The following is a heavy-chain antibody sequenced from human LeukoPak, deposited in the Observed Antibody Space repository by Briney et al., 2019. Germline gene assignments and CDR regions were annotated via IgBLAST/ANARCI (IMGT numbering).Heavy chain of an antibody. D-gene: IGHD6-13*01. CDR3: ARDKVIATAGTPNWFDP. J-gene: IGHJ5*02. CDR2: ISAYDGNT. Sequence: ASVKVSCKASGYKFTNYVISWVRQAPGQGLEWMGWISAYDGNTNYAQEVQGRVTMTTDTSTSTAYMELRSLRSDDTAVYYCARDKVIATAGTPNWFDPWGQGTLVTVSS. CDR1: GYKFTNYV. V-gene: IGHV1-18*01.